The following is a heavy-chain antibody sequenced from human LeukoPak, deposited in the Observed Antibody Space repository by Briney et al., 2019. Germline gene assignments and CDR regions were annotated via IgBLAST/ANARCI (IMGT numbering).Heavy chain of an antibody. Sequence: GGSLRLSCAASGFTFSSYSMNWVRQAPGKGLEWVSSISSSSSYIYYADSVKGRFTISRDNAKNSLYLQMNSLRAEDTAVYYCASLEGGGSRMDVWGKGTTVTVSS. D-gene: IGHD2-15*01. CDR1: GFTFSSYS. CDR3: ASLEGGGSRMDV. J-gene: IGHJ6*03. V-gene: IGHV3-21*01. CDR2: ISSSSSYI.